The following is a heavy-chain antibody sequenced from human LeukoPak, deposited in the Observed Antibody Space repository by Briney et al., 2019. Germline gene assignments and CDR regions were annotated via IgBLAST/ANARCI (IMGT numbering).Heavy chain of an antibody. CDR2: ISGSGTST. CDR1: GFSFSNYA. J-gene: IGHJ5*01. CDR3: ANDLPGKVWFDS. D-gene: IGHD1-14*01. Sequence: PGGSLRLSCAASGFSFSNYAMTWARRAPGKGLDWVSSISGSGTSTYYADSVKGRFIISRDNSKNTVYLQMNSLRVEDTAVYYCANDLPGKVWFDSWGQGTLVIVSS. V-gene: IGHV3-23*01.